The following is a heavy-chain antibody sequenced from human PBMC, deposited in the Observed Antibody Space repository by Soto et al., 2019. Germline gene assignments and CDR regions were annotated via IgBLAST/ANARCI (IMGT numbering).Heavy chain of an antibody. Sequence: QVHLRESGPGLVKPSGTLSLTCTVSNASISSRKWWTWVRQTPGKGLEWIGEIYHSGSINHNPSLKSRVTMSVDKSKNQFSLKMTSVTAADTGVYYCASKFGELLADAFDIWGQGTVVTVSS. CDR1: NASISSRKW. CDR2: IYHSGSI. V-gene: IGHV4-4*02. J-gene: IGHJ3*02. D-gene: IGHD3-10*01. CDR3: ASKFGELLADAFDI.